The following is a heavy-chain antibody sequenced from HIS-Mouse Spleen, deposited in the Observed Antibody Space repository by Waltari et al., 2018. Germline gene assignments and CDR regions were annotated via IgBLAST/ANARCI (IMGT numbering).Heavy chain of an antibody. CDR2: ISGSGGST. CDR3: AKKGHIDYYDYVWGSSGMDV. V-gene: IGHV3-23*01. CDR1: GFTFGSYA. D-gene: IGHD3-16*01. Sequence: EVQLLESGGGLVQPGGSLRLSCAASGFTFGSYAMSWVRQAPGKGLEWVLAISGSGGSTYYADSVKGRFTISRDNSKNTLYLQMNSLRAEDTAVYYCAKKGHIDYYDYVWGSSGMDVWGQGTTVTVSS. J-gene: IGHJ6*02.